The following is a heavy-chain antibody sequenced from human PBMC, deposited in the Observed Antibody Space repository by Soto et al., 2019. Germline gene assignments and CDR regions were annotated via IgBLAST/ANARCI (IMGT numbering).Heavy chain of an antibody. CDR3: ARDTVYNWNDGGAFDI. V-gene: IGHV3-21*01. D-gene: IGHD1-20*01. CDR1: GFTFSSYS. J-gene: IGHJ3*02. Sequence: GGSLRLSCAASGFTFSSYSMNWVRQAPGKGLEWVSSISSSSSYIYYADSVKGRFTISRDNAKNSLYLQMNSLRAEDTAVYYCARDTVYNWNDGGAFDIGSQGTMVTGSS. CDR2: ISSSSSYI.